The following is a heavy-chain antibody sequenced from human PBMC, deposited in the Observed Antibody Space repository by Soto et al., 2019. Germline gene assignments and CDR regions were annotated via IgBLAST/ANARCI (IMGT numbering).Heavy chain of an antibody. CDR3: ARSGIVGATTESAGYYYGMDV. CDR2: IYPGDSDT. V-gene: IGHV5-51*01. CDR1: GYSFTSYW. D-gene: IGHD1-26*01. Sequence: PGESLKISCKGSGYSFTSYWIGWVRQMPGKGLEWMGIIYPGDSDTRYSPSFQGQVTISADKSISTAYLQWSSLKASDTAMYYCARSGIVGATTESAGYYYGMDVWGQGTTVTVSS. J-gene: IGHJ6*02.